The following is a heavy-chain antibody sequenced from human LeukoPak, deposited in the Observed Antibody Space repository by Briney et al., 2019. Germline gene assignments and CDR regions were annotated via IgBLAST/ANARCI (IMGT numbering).Heavy chain of an antibody. D-gene: IGHD3-10*01. CDR1: GGSISSYY. CDR2: IYYSGST. Sequence: SETLSLTCTVSGGSISSYYWNWIRQPPGKGLEWIGYIYYSGSTNYNPSLKSRVTISVDTSKNQFSLKLTSVTAADTAVYYCARGFGDWGLSWFDPWGQGTLVTVSS. CDR3: ARGFGDWGLSWFDP. V-gene: IGHV4-59*01. J-gene: IGHJ5*02.